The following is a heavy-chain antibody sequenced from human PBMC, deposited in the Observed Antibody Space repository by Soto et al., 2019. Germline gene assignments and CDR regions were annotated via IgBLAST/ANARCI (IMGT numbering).Heavy chain of an antibody. CDR2: INAGNGNT. D-gene: IGHD2-2*01. CDR1: CWTFPNYA. Sequence: AEVQVSYKASCWTFPNYAMHGVRQAPGKRLEGMGWINAGNGNTKYSHKFQGRVTITMDTSARTAYMEVSSLRSKDTDVYYFASLGYCSSTSCYSDPLNWFDPWGQGTLVTVSS. V-gene: IGHV1-3*01. CDR3: ASLGYCSSTSCYSDPLNWFDP. J-gene: IGHJ5*02.